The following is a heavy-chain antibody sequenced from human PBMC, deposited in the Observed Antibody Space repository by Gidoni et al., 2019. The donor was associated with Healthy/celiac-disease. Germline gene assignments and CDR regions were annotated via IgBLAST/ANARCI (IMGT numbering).Heavy chain of an antibody. V-gene: IGHV4-34*01. Sequence: YGGSFSGYYWSWIRQPPGKGLEWIGEINHSGSTNYNPSLKSRVTISVDTSKNQFSLKLSSVTAADTAVYYCARGTYYYGSGSYWPAGFGYYYYGMDVWGQGTTVTVSS. CDR3: ARGTYYYGSGSYWPAGFGYYYYGMDV. D-gene: IGHD3-10*01. CDR2: INHSGST. CDR1: GGSFSGYY. J-gene: IGHJ6*02.